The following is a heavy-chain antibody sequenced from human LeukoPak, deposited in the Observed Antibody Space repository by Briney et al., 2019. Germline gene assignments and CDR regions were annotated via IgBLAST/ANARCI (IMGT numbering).Heavy chain of an antibody. D-gene: IGHD5-18*01. CDR1: GFTFTTYW. Sequence: GGSLRLSCAASGFTFTTYWMHWVRQAPGKGLVWVSHINSDGSITSYADSVKGRFTISRDNAKNTLYPQMDSLRAEDTAVYYCARDAVDTANAVWGQGTTVTVSS. CDR2: INSDGSIT. V-gene: IGHV3-74*01. J-gene: IGHJ6*02. CDR3: ARDAVDTANAV.